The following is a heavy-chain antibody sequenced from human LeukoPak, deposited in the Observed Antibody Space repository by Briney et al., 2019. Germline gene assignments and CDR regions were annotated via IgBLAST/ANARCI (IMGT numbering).Heavy chain of an antibody. CDR3: ARGRTIFGVVIPFDY. D-gene: IGHD3-3*01. J-gene: IGHJ4*02. Sequence: PSETLSLTCAVYGGSFSGYYWSWIRQPPGKGLEWIGYIYYSGSTNYNPSLKSRVTISVDTSKNQFSLKLSSVTAADTAVYYCARGRTIFGVVIPFDYWGQGTLVTVSS. CDR1: GGSFSGYY. CDR2: IYYSGST. V-gene: IGHV4-59*01.